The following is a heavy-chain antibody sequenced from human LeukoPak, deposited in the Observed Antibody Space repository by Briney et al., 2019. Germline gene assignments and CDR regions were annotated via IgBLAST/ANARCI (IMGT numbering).Heavy chain of an antibody. V-gene: IGHV3-23*01. D-gene: IGHD5/OR15-5a*01. J-gene: IGHJ4*02. Sequence: GGSLRLSCAASGFTFSSYAMSWVRQAPGKGLEWVSAISGSGGSTYYADSVKGRFTISRDNSKNTLYLQMNSLTVEDSAVYYCAKGTSTMANRPADNWGQGTLVTVSS. CDR3: AKGTSTMANRPADN. CDR1: GFTFSSYA. CDR2: ISGSGGST.